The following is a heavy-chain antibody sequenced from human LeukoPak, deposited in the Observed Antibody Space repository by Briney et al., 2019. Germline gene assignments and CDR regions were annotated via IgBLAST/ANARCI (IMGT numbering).Heavy chain of an antibody. CDR2: VNRDVTER. Sequence: PGGSLRLSCAASGFTFSTYWMSWVRQAPGTGLEGVANVNRDVTERNYVDSVKGRFTISRDNAKHSLFLQMNSLRADDTAVYYCVRDRGYSTFDIWGQGTVVTVPS. J-gene: IGHJ3*02. CDR1: GFTFSTYW. CDR3: VRDRGYSTFDI. V-gene: IGHV3-7*05. D-gene: IGHD5-18*01.